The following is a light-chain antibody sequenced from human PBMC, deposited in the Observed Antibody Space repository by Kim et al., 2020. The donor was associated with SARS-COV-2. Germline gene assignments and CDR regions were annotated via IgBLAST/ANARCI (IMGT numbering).Light chain of an antibody. CDR2: DAS. CDR1: QSISTW. Sequence: STLSASVGDRVTITCRASQSISTWVAWYQQKPGKAPKLLIYDASSFKSGVPSRFSGSGSGTEFTLTISSLQPDDFATYYCQQYNSNFGQGTKLEI. V-gene: IGKV1-5*01. CDR3: QQYNSN. J-gene: IGKJ2*01.